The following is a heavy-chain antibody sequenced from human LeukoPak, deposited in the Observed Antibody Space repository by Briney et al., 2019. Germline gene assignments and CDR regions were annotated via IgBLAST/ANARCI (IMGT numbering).Heavy chain of an antibody. CDR3: ARSLGGGSYYDY. D-gene: IGHD3-10*01. CDR1: GGSISSYY. CDR2: IYYSGST. V-gene: IGHV4-59*01. J-gene: IGHJ4*02. Sequence: PSETLSLTCTVSGGSISSYYWSWIRQPPGKGLEWIGYIYYSGSTNYNPSLKSRVTISVDTSKNQFSLKLSSVTAADTAVYYCARSLGGGSYYDYWGQGTLVTVSS.